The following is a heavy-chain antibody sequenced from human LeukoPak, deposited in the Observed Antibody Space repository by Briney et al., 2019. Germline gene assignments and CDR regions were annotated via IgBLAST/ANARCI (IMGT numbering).Heavy chain of an antibody. Sequence: ETLSLTCTVSSGSISAYYWSWIRQPPGKGLEWVSGINAGGGGRYYADSVKGRFTVSRDNSKNTLYLQMNSLRAEDTAVYYCAKDRQSLYYYYGLDVWGQGTTVTVSS. CDR3: AKDRQSLYYYYGLDV. CDR2: INAGGGGR. CDR1: SGSISAYY. J-gene: IGHJ6*02. V-gene: IGHV3-23*01.